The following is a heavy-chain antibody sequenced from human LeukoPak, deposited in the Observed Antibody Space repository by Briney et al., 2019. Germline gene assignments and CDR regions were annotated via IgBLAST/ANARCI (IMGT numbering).Heavy chain of an antibody. V-gene: IGHV3-21*01. CDR3: ARYNWNDAVGQ. CDR2: ISSSSSYI. Sequence: GGSLRLSCAASGFTFSSYSMNWVREAPGKGLEWVSSISSSSSYIYYADSVKGRFTISRDNAKKSLYLQMNSLRAEDTAVYYCARYNWNDAVGQWGQGTLVTVSS. J-gene: IGHJ4*02. CDR1: GFTFSSYS. D-gene: IGHD1-1*01.